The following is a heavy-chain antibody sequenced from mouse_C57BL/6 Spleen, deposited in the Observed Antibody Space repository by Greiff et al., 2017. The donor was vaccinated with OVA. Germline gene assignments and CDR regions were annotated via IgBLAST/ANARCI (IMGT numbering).Heavy chain of an antibody. CDR2: IDPSDSYT. V-gene: IGHV1-69*01. J-gene: IGHJ1*03. Sequence: QVQLQQPGAELVMPGASVKLSCKASGYTFTSYWMHWVKQRPGQGLEWIGEIDPSDSYTNYNQKFTGKSTLTVDKSSSTAYMQLSSLTSEDSAVYYCARNPLYYYGSSSYWYFDVWGTGTTVTVSS. CDR3: ARNPLYYYGSSSYWYFDV. CDR1: GYTFTSYW. D-gene: IGHD1-1*01.